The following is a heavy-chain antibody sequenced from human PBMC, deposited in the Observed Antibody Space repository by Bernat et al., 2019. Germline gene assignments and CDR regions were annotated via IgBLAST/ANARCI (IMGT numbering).Heavy chain of an antibody. D-gene: IGHD2-2*01. V-gene: IGHV4-39*02. J-gene: IGHJ5*02. CDR1: GGSISSSSYY. CDR3: ARDHYCSSTSCFNWFDP. Sequence: QLQLQESGPGLVKPSETLSLTCTVSGGSISSSSYYWGWIRQPPGKGLEWIGSIYYLGSTYYNPALKSRVTIYVDTSKNQFSLKLRSVTAADTAVYYCARDHYCSSTSCFNWFDPWGQGTLVTVSS. CDR2: IYYLGST.